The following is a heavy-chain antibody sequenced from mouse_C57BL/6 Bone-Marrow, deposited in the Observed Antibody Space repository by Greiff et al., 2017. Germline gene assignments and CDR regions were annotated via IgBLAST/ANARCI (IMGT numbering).Heavy chain of an antibody. CDR2: ISSGGSYT. J-gene: IGHJ3*01. CDR1: GFTFSSYG. Sequence: EVKLMESGGDLVKPGGSLKLSCAASGFTFSSYGMSWVRQTPDKRLEWVATISSGGSYTYYPDSVKGRFTISRDNAKNTLYLQMSSLKSEDTAMYYCASYYYGSSGWGQGTLVTVSA. D-gene: IGHD1-1*01. V-gene: IGHV5-6*01. CDR3: ASYYYGSSG.